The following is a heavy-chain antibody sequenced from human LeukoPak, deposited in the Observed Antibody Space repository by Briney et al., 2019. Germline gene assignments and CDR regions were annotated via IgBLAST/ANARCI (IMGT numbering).Heavy chain of an antibody. J-gene: IGHJ6*02. V-gene: IGHV3-48*04. CDR1: GFIFSSYS. CDR3: AKSGSYRYYYYGMDV. CDR2: ISTGSSTI. D-gene: IGHD1-26*01. Sequence: GGSLRLSCAASGFIFSSYSMNWVRQAPGKGLEWVSYISTGSSTIYFADSVKGRFTISRDNAKNSLYLQMNSLRAEDTAVYYCAKSGSYRYYYYGMDVWGQGTTVTVSS.